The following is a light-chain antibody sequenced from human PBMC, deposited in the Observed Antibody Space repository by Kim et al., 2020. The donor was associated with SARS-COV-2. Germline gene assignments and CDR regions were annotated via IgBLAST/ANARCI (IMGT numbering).Light chain of an antibody. CDR2: DVS. V-gene: IGLV2-14*03. Sequence: QSITISCTGTSSDVGGYNYVSWYQQHPGKAPKLMIYDVSNRPSGVSNRFSGSKSGNTASLTISGRQAEDEADYYCSSYTSSSTLHVFGTGTKSPS. CDR1: SSDVGGYNY. J-gene: IGLJ1*01. CDR3: SSYTSSSTLHV.